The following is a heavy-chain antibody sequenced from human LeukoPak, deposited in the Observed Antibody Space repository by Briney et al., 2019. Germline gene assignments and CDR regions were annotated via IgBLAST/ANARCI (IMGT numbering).Heavy chain of an antibody. CDR1: GFTFSSYA. CDR3: AKGLMVRGVIGNYFDY. D-gene: IGHD3-10*01. V-gene: IGHV3-23*01. Sequence: PGGSLRLSCAASGFTFSSYAMSWVRQAPGKGLEWVSAISGSGGSTYYADSVKGRFTISRDNSKNTLYLQMNSLRAEDTAVYYSAKGLMVRGVIGNYFDYWGQGTLVTVSS. CDR2: ISGSGGST. J-gene: IGHJ4*02.